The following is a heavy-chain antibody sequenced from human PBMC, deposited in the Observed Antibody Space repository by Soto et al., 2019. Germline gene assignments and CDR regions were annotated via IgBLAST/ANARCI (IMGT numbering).Heavy chain of an antibody. CDR1: GGTFSSYA. CDR2: IIPIFGTA. Sequence: QVQLVQSGAEVKKPGSSVKVSCKASGGTFSSYAISWVRQAPGQGLEWMGGIIPIFGTANYAQKFQGRVTITADESTSTAYMELSSLSSEDTAVYYCARLRSSSLYAPGGGGMDVWGQGTTVTVSS. V-gene: IGHV1-69*01. D-gene: IGHD6-13*01. CDR3: ARLRSSSLYAPGGGGMDV. J-gene: IGHJ6*02.